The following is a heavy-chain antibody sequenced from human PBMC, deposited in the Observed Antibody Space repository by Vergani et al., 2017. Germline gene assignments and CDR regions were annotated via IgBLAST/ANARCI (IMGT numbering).Heavy chain of an antibody. CDR1: GYSFTSYW. V-gene: IGHV5-51*01. D-gene: IGHD2-2*01. CDR2: IYPGDSDT. Sequence: EVQLVQSGAEVKKPGESLKISCKGSGYSFTSYWIGWVRQMPGKGLEWMGIIYPGDSDTRYSPSFQGQVTISADKSISTAYLQWSSPKASDTAMYYCAVGAGVVVVPAVTLRSYWYFDLWGRGTLVTVSS. J-gene: IGHJ2*01. CDR3: AVGAGVVVVPAVTLRSYWYFDL.